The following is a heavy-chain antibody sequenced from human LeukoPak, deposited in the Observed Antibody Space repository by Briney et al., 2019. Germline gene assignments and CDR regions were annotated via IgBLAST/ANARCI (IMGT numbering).Heavy chain of an antibody. CDR3: AGTPDWFGP. CDR1: GASITRTDYY. Sequence: PSETLSLTCAVSGASITRTDYYWSWIRQPPGKGLEWIGYIHYSGSAYSGSAYYNPSLKSRVTIPEDTSKNQFSLKLTSVTAADTAVYYCAGTPDWFGPWGQGTLVTVSS. V-gene: IGHV4-30-4*01. CDR2: IHYSGSAYSGSA. J-gene: IGHJ5*02.